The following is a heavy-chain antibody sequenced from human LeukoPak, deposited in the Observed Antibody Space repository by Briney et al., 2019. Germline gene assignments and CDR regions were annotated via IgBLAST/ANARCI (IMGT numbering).Heavy chain of an antibody. D-gene: IGHD1-26*01. CDR2: IYYSGST. CDR3: ARGEWERTFDY. J-gene: IGHJ4*02. CDR1: GFTFSSFV. Sequence: GSLRLSCAASGFTFSSFVMSWIRQPPGKGLEWIGYIYYSGSTNYNPSLKSRVTISVDTSKNQFSLKLSSVTAADTAVYYCARGEWERTFDYWGQGTLVTVSS. V-gene: IGHV4-59*01.